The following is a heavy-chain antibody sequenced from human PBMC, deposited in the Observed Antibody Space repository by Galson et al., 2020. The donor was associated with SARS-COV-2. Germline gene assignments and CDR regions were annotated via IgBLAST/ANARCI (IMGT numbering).Heavy chain of an antibody. Sequence: SETLSLTCAVYGGSFSGYYWSWIRQPPGKGLEWIGEINHSGSTNYNPSLKSRVTISVDTSKNQFSLKLSSVTAADTAVYYCARESYYGSGSYAFDIWGQGTMVTVSS. CDR2: INHSGST. CDR1: GGSFSGYY. J-gene: IGHJ3*02. D-gene: IGHD3-10*01. CDR3: ARESYYGSGSYAFDI. V-gene: IGHV4-34*01.